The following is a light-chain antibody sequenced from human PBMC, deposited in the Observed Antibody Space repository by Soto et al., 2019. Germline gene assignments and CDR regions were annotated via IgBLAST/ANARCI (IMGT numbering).Light chain of an antibody. CDR2: AAS. CDR1: QSISTF. V-gene: IGKV1-39*01. J-gene: IGKJ1*01. CDR3: HPNDTIPET. Sequence: DIPMTQSPSSLSASVGDRVTITCRASQSISTFLNWYQQKPGKAPKLLIYAASTLQTGAPSKFSGSGSGTDFTLTISNLQPDDFASDYCHPNDTIPETFGQGTKVDIK.